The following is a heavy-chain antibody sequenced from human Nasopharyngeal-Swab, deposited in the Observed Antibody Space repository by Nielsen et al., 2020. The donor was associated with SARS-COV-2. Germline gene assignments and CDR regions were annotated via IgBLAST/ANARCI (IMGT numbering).Heavy chain of an antibody. CDR2: ISFGGVNT. CDR1: GFTFRSHA. V-gene: IGHV3-23*01. J-gene: IGHJ4*02. D-gene: IGHD3-16*01. Sequence: GESLKISCAASGFTFRSHAMSWVRQAPGKGLEWVSGISFGGVNTYYADSVKGRFTISRDNSKNTLFLQMNSLRAEDTALYYCAKVGGGVGYWGQGTLVTVSS. CDR3: AKVGGGVGY.